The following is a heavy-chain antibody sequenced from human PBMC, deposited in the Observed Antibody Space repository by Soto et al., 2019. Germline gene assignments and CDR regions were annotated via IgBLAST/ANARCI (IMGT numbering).Heavy chain of an antibody. J-gene: IGHJ5*02. CDR3: ASAPPFSDYDFWSGYYAGYWFDP. CDR2: INAGNGNT. Sequence: QVQLVQSGAEVKKPGASVKVSCKASGYTFTSYAMHWVRQAPGQRLEWMGWINAGNGNTKYSQKFKGRVTITTDTSASTAYMELSSLRSEYTAVYYCASAPPFSDYDFWSGYYAGYWFDPWGQGTLVTVSS. D-gene: IGHD3-3*01. V-gene: IGHV1-3*01. CDR1: GYTFTSYA.